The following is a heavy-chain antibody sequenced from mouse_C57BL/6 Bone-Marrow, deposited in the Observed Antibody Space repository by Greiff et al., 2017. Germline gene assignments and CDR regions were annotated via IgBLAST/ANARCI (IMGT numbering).Heavy chain of an antibody. D-gene: IGHD1-1*01. V-gene: IGHV2-2*01. CDR3: AIITTVPQFAY. CDR2: IWSGGST. Sequence: QVQLKESGPGLVQPSQSLSITCAVSGFSLTSYGVHWVRQSPGKGLEWLGVIWSGGSTDYNAAFISRLSISKDNSKSQVFFKMNSLQADDTAIYYCAIITTVPQFAYWGQGTLVTVSA. J-gene: IGHJ3*01. CDR1: GFSLTSYG.